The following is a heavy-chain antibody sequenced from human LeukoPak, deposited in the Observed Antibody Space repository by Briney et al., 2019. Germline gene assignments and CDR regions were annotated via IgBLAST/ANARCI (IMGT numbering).Heavy chain of an antibody. D-gene: IGHD5-12*01. CDR3: AREGDPGSGYNYGNWLDP. V-gene: IGHV4-59*01. J-gene: IGHJ5*02. CDR1: GGSIKTNY. CDR2: VYYRGST. Sequence: TSETLSLTCTVSGGSIKTNYWCWIRQPPGKGLEWIGYVYYRGSTNYNPSLKSRVTISVETSKNQSSLKLNSVTTADTAVYYCAREGDPGSGYNYGNWLDPWGQGTLVTVSS.